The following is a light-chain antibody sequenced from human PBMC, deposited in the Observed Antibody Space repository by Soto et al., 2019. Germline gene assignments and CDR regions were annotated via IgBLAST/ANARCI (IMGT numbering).Light chain of an antibody. CDR3: QQDDDLPS. CDR1: QDIDRY. J-gene: IGKJ3*01. V-gene: IGKV1-33*01. Sequence: DIPMTQSPSSLSASIGDSVTITCQASQDIDRYLNWYQQKPGTAPKLLIYDAYRLEPGVPSRFSASGYATDFTFSITSLQPEDVATYYCQQDDDLPSFGPGTRVDIK. CDR2: DAY.